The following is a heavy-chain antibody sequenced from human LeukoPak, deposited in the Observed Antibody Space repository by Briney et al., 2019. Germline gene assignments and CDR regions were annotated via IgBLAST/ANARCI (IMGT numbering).Heavy chain of an antibody. D-gene: IGHD1-26*01. CDR2: IYWDDDK. J-gene: IGHJ4*02. CDR3: AHNLGVTNYVDY. CDR1: GFSLTTNGMD. V-gene: IGHV2-5*02. Sequence: SGPTQVNLTQPLTLPCNFSGFSLTTNGMDVGWIRHPPGKALEWLALIYWDDDKRYSPSLKSRVTITKDTSKNQVDLTVTNMDPVDTATYYCAHNLGVTNYVDYWGEGSLVTVSS.